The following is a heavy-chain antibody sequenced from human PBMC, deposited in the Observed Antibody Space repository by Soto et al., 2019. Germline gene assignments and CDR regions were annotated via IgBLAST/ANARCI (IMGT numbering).Heavy chain of an antibody. CDR1: GFTFSSYG. D-gene: IGHD5-18*01. J-gene: IGHJ4*02. CDR2: IWYDGSNK. V-gene: IGHV3-33*01. Sequence: QVQLVESGGGVVQPGRSLRLSCAASGFTFSSYGMHWVRQAPGKGLEWVAVIWYDGSNKYYADSVKGRFTISRDNSKNTLYLQMNSLRAEDTAVYYCARDPTECTWIQLRFLDYWGQGTLVTVSS. CDR3: ARDPTECTWIQLRFLDY.